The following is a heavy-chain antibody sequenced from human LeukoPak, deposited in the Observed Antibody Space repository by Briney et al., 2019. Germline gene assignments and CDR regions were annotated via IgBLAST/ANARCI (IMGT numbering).Heavy chain of an antibody. CDR2: ISGSGGST. CDR3: ARVLTSGYYYDSSSDY. J-gene: IGHJ4*02. D-gene: IGHD3-22*01. V-gene: IGHV3-23*01. Sequence: QPGGSLRLSCAASGFTFSSYAMSWVRQAPGKGLEWVSAISGSGGSTYYADSVKGRFTISRDNSKNTLYLQMNSLRAEDTAVYYCARVLTSGYYYDSSSDYWGQGTLVTVSS. CDR1: GFTFSSYA.